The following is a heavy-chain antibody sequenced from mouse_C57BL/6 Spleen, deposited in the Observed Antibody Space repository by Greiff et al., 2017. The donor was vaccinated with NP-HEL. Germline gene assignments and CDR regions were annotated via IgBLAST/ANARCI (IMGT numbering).Heavy chain of an antibody. CDR3: ARLGDYDRFAY. CDR2: IYPGDGDT. Sequence: VQLQQSGPELVKPGASVKISCKASGYAFSSSWMNWVKQRPGKGLEWIGRIYPGDGDTNYNGKFKGKATLTADKSSSTAYMQLSSLTSEDSAVYFCARLGDYDRFAYWGQGTLVTVSA. CDR1: GYAFSSSW. J-gene: IGHJ3*01. V-gene: IGHV1-82*01. D-gene: IGHD2-4*01.